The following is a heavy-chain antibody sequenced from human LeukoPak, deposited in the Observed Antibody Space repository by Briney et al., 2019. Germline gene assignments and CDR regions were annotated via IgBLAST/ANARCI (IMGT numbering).Heavy chain of an antibody. V-gene: IGHV1-69*13. CDR2: IIPLFGTP. CDR3: ARGLYMDV. Sequence: SVKVSCKASGGTFKNFAFSWVRQAPGQGLEWMGGIIPLFGTPNYAQKFRGRATITADLSTTTVYLELSGLRSADTAVYYCARGLYMDVWGKGTTVTVSS. CDR1: GGTFKNFA. J-gene: IGHJ6*04.